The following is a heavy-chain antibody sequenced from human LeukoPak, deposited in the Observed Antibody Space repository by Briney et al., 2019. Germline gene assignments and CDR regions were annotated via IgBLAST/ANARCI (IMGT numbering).Heavy chain of an antibody. V-gene: IGHV4-34*01. Sequence: PSETLSLTCAVYGGSFSVYYWSWIRQPPGKGLEWIGEINHSGSTNYNPSLKSRVTISVDTSKNQFSLKLSSVTAADTAVYYCANQEATQYYFDYWGQGTLVTVSS. CDR2: INHSGST. CDR1: GGSFSVYY. CDR3: ANQEATQYYFDY. J-gene: IGHJ4*02.